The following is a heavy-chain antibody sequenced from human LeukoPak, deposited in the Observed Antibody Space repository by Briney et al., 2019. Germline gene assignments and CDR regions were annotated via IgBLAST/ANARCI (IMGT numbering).Heavy chain of an antibody. CDR2: NSGST. CDR3: ATDFWSGTNIIDY. CDR1: GYSISSGYY. J-gene: IGHJ4*02. V-gene: IGHV4-38-2*02. Sequence: SETLSLTCTVSGYSISSGYYWGWIRQPPGKGLEWIGSNSGSTYYNPSLKSRVTISVDTSKNQFSLKLSSVTAADTAVYYCATDFWSGTNIIDYWGQGTLVTVSS. D-gene: IGHD3-3*01.